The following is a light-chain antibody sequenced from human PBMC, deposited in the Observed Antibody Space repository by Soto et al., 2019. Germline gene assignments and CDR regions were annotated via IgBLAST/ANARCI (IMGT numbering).Light chain of an antibody. Sequence: NFMLTQPHSVSESPGKTVTISCTRSSGSIASNYVQWYQQRPGSSPTTVIYEDNQRPSGVPDRFSGSIDSSSNSASLTISGLKTEDEADYYCQSYDSSPSWVFGGGTKPTVL. V-gene: IGLV6-57*01. CDR3: QSYDSSPSWV. CDR1: SGSIASNY. CDR2: EDN. J-gene: IGLJ3*02.